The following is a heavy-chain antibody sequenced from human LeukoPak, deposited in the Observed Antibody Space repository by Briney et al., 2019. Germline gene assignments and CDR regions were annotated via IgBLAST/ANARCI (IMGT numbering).Heavy chain of an antibody. V-gene: IGHV3-7*01. CDR1: GFTVSIAW. D-gene: IGHD3-10*01. CDR2: INQDGRDK. CDR3: ARDLNYYGSGANWFDP. J-gene: IGHJ5*02. Sequence: PGRSLRLSCAASGFTVSIAWMSCVSQEPRKWLGWVANINQDGRDKYYLDSVKGRFNIYRDNAKNSLYLQMNSLRAEDTAVYYCARDLNYYGSGANWFDPWGQGTLVTVSS.